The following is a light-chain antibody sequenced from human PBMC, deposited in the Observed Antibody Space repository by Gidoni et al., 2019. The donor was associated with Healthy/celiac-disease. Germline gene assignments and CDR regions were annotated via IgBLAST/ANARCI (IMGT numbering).Light chain of an antibody. Sequence: DIQMTQSPSTLSASVGDRVTITCRASQSISSWLAWYQQKPGKAPKLLIYKASSLESGVPSRFSGSGSGTEFTLTISSLQPDDFATYYCQPYNSYSRTFGRGTKVEIK. CDR3: QPYNSYSRT. V-gene: IGKV1-5*03. J-gene: IGKJ1*01. CDR1: QSISSW. CDR2: KAS.